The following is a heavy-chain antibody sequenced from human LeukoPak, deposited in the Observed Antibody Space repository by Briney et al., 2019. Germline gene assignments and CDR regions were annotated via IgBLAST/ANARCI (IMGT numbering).Heavy chain of an antibody. CDR2: ISGHNGNT. V-gene: IGHV1-18*01. CDR1: GYTFSTYA. D-gene: IGHD1-26*01. CDR3: ARDSVGLTKDAFDV. J-gene: IGHJ3*01. Sequence: ASVKVSCKTSGYTFSTYAISWVRQAPGQGLEWMGWISGHNGNTHYTQKLQGRVTMTTDTSTSTVYMEVRSLRSDDTAVYYCARDSVGLTKDAFDVWGQGTMVTVSS.